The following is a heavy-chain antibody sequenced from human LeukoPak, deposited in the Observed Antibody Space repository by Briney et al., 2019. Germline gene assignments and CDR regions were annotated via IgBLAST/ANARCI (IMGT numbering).Heavy chain of an antibody. D-gene: IGHD4-17*01. Sequence: SETLSLTCTVAGGSISSGSYYWSWIRQPAGKGLEWIGRIYTSGSTNYNPSLKSRVTISVDTSKNQFSLKLSSVTAADTAVYYCASVQDYGDYYFDYWGQGTLVTVSS. CDR3: ASVQDYGDYYFDY. CDR1: GGSISSGSYY. CDR2: IYTSGST. V-gene: IGHV4-61*02. J-gene: IGHJ4*02.